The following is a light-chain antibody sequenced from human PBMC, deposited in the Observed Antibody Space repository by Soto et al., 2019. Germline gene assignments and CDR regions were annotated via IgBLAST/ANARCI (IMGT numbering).Light chain of an antibody. Sequence: QSAPTQPASVSGSPGQSITISCTGTSSDVGGYNYVSWYQQHPGKAPKLMIYEVTNRPSGVSNRFSGSKSGNTASLTISGLQAEDEADYYCSSYTSSSPFFGTGTKLTVL. CDR1: SSDVGGYNY. V-gene: IGLV2-14*01. CDR2: EVT. CDR3: SSYTSSSPF. J-gene: IGLJ1*01.